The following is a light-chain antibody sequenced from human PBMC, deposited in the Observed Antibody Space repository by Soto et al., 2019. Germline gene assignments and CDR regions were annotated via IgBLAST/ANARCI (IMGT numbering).Light chain of an antibody. CDR3: SSYAGSLWV. CDR2: EVT. Sequence: QSALTQPPSASGSPGQSVTISCTGTSRDVGGYNDVSWYQQHPGKAPKLMIYEVTKRPSGVPDRFSGSKSGNTASLTVSGLHTEDEADYYCSSYAGSLWVFGGGTKLTVL. CDR1: SRDVGGYND. V-gene: IGLV2-8*01. J-gene: IGLJ3*02.